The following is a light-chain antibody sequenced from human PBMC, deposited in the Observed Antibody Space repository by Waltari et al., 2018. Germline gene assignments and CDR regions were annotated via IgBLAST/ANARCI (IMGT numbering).Light chain of an antibody. CDR3: QQYYSTPIT. V-gene: IGKV4-1*01. CDR2: WAS. J-gene: IGKJ5*01. Sequence: DIVMTQSPDSLAVSLGERATINCKSSQSVLYSSNNKNYLAWYQQKPGKPPKLLIYWASTRGSGVPDRLRGSGSGTDFTLTISSLQAEDVAVYYCQQYYSTPITFGQGTRLEIK. CDR1: QSVLYSSNNKNY.